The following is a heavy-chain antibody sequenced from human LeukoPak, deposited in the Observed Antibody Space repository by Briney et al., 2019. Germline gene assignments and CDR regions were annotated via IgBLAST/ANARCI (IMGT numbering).Heavy chain of an antibody. J-gene: IGHJ4*02. CDR1: GGSFSGYY. CDR2: IYTSGST. Sequence: PSETLSLTCAVYGGSFSGYYWSWIRQPAGKGLEWIGRIYTSGSTNYNPSLKSRVTMSVDTSKNQFSLKLSSVTAADTAVYYCARGAYYYDSSGYYSVWGQGTLVTVSS. V-gene: IGHV4-59*10. D-gene: IGHD3-22*01. CDR3: ARGAYYYDSSGYYSV.